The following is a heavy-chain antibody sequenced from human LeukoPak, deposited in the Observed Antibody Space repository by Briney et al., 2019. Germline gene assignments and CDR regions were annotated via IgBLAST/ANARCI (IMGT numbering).Heavy chain of an antibody. CDR3: ARDRLQYSYGYDY. Sequence: GGSLRLSCAASGFTFSDFYMSWIPQAPGKGLEGVSYISSTGSYTDYADSVKGRFTISRDNAKNSLYLQMNSLRAEDTAVYYCARDRLQYSYGYDYWGQGTLVTVSS. D-gene: IGHD5-18*01. CDR1: GFTFSDFY. CDR2: ISSTGSYT. J-gene: IGHJ4*02. V-gene: IGHV3-11*05.